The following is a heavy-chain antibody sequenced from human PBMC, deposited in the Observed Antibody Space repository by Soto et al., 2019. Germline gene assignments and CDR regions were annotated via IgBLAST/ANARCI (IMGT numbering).Heavy chain of an antibody. CDR2: IKSKTDGGTT. D-gene: IGHD4-17*01. Sequence: PGGSLRLSCAASGFTFSNAWMNWVRQAPGKGLEWVGRIKSKTDGGTTDYAAPVKGRFTISRDDSKNTLYLQMNSLKTEDTAVYYCTTDEKDYGDTYNWFDPWGQGTLVTVSS. CDR3: TTDEKDYGDTYNWFDP. CDR1: GFTFSNAW. V-gene: IGHV3-15*07. J-gene: IGHJ5*02.